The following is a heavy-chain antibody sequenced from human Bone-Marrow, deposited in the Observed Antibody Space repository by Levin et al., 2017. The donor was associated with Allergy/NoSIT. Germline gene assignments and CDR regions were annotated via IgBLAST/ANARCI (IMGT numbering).Heavy chain of an antibody. J-gene: IGHJ4*02. CDR3: VKVAQRVSEYFDY. CDR2: ITRSGTYI. D-gene: IGHD2/OR15-2a*01. CDR1: GFTFSSYR. Sequence: VASVKVSCAASGFTFSSYRMHWVRQAPGKGLEWVSSITRSGTYIYYRDSVKGRFTISRDNANHSLFLQMNNLTVEDTAVYYCVKVAQRVSEYFDYWGQGTLVTVSS. V-gene: IGHV3-21*01.